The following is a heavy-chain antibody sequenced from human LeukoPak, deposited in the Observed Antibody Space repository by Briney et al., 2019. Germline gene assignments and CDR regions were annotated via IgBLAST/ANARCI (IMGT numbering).Heavy chain of an antibody. D-gene: IGHD3-10*01. CDR1: GYTFTGYY. V-gene: IGHV1-2*02. Sequence: ASVKVSCKASGYTFTGYYMHWVRQAPGQGLEWMGWINPNSGGTNYAQKFQGRVTMTRDTSISTAYMELSRLRSDDTAVYYCAREPYITMVRGVISYYYYGMDVWGQGTMVTVSS. J-gene: IGHJ6*02. CDR3: AREPYITMVRGVISYYYYGMDV. CDR2: INPNSGGT.